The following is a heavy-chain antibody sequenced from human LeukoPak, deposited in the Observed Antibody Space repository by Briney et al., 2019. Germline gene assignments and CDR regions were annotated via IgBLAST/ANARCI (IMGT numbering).Heavy chain of an antibody. CDR2: ISGSGGST. J-gene: IGHJ5*02. CDR1: GFTFSSYA. Sequence: QAGGSLRLSCAASGFTFSSYAMSWVRQAPGKGLEWVSAISGSGGSTYYADSVRGRFTISRDTSMHTLYLQMDFLKSEDTATYYCARAATLTQNWFDPWGQGTLVTVSS. CDR3: ARAATLTQNWFDP. V-gene: IGHV3-23*01.